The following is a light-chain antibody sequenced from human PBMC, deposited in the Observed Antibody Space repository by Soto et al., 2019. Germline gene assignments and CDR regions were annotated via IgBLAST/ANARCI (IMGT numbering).Light chain of an antibody. CDR1: QSVLHSSNNRNY. V-gene: IGKV4-1*01. J-gene: IGKJ4*01. CDR2: WAF. CDR3: QQYLTSPLT. Sequence: DIVMTQSPDSLAVSLGERATINCKSSQSVLHSSNNRNYLAWYQQKPGQPPKLLIYWAFTRESGVPDRFSGSGSGTDFTLTISSLQVEDVAFYSCQQYLTSPLTFGGGTKVEIK.